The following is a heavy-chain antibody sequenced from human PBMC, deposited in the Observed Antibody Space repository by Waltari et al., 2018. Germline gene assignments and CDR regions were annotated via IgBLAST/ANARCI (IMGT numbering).Heavy chain of an antibody. CDR3: ARDLVMRGPAQLVRGFDY. J-gene: IGHJ4*02. Sequence: QVQLVQSGAEVKKPGASVKVSCKASGYTFTGYYMHWVRQAPGQGLEWMGWINPNSGGTNYAQKFQGRVTMTRDTSISTAYMELSRLRSDDTAVYYCARDLVMRGPAQLVRGFDYWGQGTLVTVSS. CDR1: GYTFTGYY. V-gene: IGHV1-2*02. D-gene: IGHD6-13*01. CDR2: INPNSGGT.